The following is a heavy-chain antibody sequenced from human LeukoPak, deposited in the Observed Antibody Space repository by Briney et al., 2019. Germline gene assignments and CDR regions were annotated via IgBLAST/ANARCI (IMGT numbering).Heavy chain of an antibody. J-gene: IGHJ4*02. V-gene: IGHV3-49*04. CDR2: IRSKAYGGTT. D-gene: IGHD3-10*01. CDR1: GFTFGDYA. Sequence: PGRSLRLSCTASGFTFGDYAMSWVRQAPGKGLEWVGFIRSKAYGGTTEYAASVKGRFTISRDDSKSIAYLQMNSLKTEDTAVYYCTRVKLWFGEFMHDYWGQGTLVTVSS. CDR3: TRVKLWFGEFMHDY.